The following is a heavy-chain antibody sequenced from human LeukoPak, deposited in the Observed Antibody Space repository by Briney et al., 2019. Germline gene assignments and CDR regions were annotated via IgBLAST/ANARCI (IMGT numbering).Heavy chain of an antibody. CDR2: IYPGDSDT. CDR3: ARHSSPRTTRHMDV. Sequence: GESLKISCKGSGYSSTSYWIGWVRQMPGKGLELMGIIYPGDSDTRYSPSFQGQVTISADTSISTAYLQWSSLKAADTAMYYCARHSSPRTTRHMDVWGKGTTVTVSS. D-gene: IGHD2/OR15-2a*01. V-gene: IGHV5-51*01. CDR1: GYSSTSYW. J-gene: IGHJ6*03.